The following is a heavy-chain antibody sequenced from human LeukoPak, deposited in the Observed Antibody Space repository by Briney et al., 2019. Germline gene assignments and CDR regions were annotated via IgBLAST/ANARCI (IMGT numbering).Heavy chain of an antibody. V-gene: IGHV1-18*01. J-gene: IGHJ3*01. D-gene: IGHD4-11*01. Sequence: GASVKVSCKASGYTFTSYGISWVRQAPGQGLEWMGWISAYNGNTNYAQKLQGRVTMTTDTSTSTAYMELRSLRSDDTAVYYCARPTRDDYSNYDYAFDVWGQGTMVTVSS. CDR2: ISAYNGNT. CDR3: ARPTRDDYSNYDYAFDV. CDR1: GYTFTSYG.